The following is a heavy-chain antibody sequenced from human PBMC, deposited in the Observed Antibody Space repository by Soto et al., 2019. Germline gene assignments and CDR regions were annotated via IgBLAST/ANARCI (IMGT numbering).Heavy chain of an antibody. D-gene: IGHD3-22*01. Sequence: GGSLRLSCAASGFTVSSNYMSWVRQAPGKGLEWDSVIYSGGSTYYADSVKGRFTIARHNSKNTLYLQMNSLRAEDTAVYYCARGHMGDSSGYSDYWGQGTLVTVSS. CDR2: IYSGGST. CDR3: ARGHMGDSSGYSDY. J-gene: IGHJ4*02. CDR1: GFTVSSNY. V-gene: IGHV3-53*04.